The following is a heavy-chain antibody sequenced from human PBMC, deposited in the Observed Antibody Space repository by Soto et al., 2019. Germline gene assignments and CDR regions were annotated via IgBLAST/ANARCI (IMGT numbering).Heavy chain of an antibody. J-gene: IGHJ4*02. D-gene: IGHD3-16*02. Sequence: GGSLRLSCAASGFTFSSYWMHWVRQAPGKGLVWVSRINSDGSSTSYADSVKGRFTISRDNAKNTLYLQMNSLRAEDTAVYYCKRANCEYVWGSYRYSPFFDSWGQGTLVNVSS. V-gene: IGHV3-74*01. CDR3: KRANCEYVWGSYRYSPFFDS. CDR1: GFTFSSYW. CDR2: INSDGSST.